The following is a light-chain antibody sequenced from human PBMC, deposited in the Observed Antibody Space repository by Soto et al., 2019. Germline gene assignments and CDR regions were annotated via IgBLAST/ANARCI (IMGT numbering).Light chain of an antibody. V-gene: IGLV2-14*01. CDR2: DVS. CDR3: ISYPSRSTLMV. CDR1: SSDVGGYNY. J-gene: IGLJ2*01. Sequence: QAALTQPASVSVSPGQSITISCTGTSSDVGGYNYVSWYQQHPGKAPKLMIYDVSNRPARVSNRFSGPKSGNTASLTISGLQAEDEAEYYCISYPSRSTLMVFGGGTNLTFL.